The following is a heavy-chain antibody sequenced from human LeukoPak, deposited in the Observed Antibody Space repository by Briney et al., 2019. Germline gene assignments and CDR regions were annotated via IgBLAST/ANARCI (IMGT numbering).Heavy chain of an antibody. Sequence: GGSLRLSCAASGFTVRNAWMSGVRPAPGKGVGWGGRTKSKSGGRTTEYAARVKGRFTIPRDYSKKTLFLQMNSLKTADTAVYYCTTDMAAYGYTYEQGDYWGQGTLVTVSS. J-gene: IGHJ4*02. CDR3: TTDMAAYGYTYEQGDY. CDR2: TKSKSGGRTT. V-gene: IGHV3-15*01. CDR1: GFTVRNAW. D-gene: IGHD5-18*01.